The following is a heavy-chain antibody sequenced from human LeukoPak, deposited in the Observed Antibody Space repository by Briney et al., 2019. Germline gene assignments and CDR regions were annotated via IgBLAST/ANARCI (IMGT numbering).Heavy chain of an antibody. CDR3: AKDSSSSGWSGGFDY. Sequence: PGRSLRLSCAASGFTFDDYAMHWVRQAPGKGLEWVSGISWNSDSIGYADSVKGRFTISRDNAKNSLYLQMNSLRAEDTALYYCAKDSSSSGWSGGFDYWGQGTLVTVSP. J-gene: IGHJ4*02. CDR2: ISWNSDSI. CDR1: GFTFDDYA. D-gene: IGHD6-19*01. V-gene: IGHV3-9*01.